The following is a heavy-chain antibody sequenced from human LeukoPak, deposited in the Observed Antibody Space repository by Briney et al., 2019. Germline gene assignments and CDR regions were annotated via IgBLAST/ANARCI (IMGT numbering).Heavy chain of an antibody. J-gene: IGHJ3*02. CDR1: GFTFSSYA. CDR3: ARDAFDT. Sequence: GGSLRLSCAASGFTFSSYAMHWVRQAPGKGLEWVAVISYDGSNKYYADSVKGRFTISRDNSKNTLYLQMNSLRAEDTAVYYCARDAFDTWGQGTMVTVSS. CDR2: ISYDGSNK. V-gene: IGHV3-30-3*01.